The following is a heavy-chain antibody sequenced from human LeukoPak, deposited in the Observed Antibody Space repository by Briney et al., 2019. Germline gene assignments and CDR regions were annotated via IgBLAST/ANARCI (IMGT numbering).Heavy chain of an antibody. Sequence: PGRSLRLSCAASGFTFSSYEMNWVRQAPGKGLEWVSYISSSGSTIYYADSVKGRFTISRDNAKNSLYLQMNSLRAEDTAVYYCARGGRYSGHDYWGQGTLVTVSS. CDR3: ARGGRYSGHDY. CDR1: GFTFSSYE. D-gene: IGHD3-9*01. CDR2: ISSSGSTI. V-gene: IGHV3-48*03. J-gene: IGHJ4*02.